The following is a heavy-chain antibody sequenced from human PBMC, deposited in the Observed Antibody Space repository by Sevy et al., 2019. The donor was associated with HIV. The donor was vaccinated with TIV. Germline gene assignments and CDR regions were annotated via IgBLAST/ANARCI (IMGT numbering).Heavy chain of an antibody. Sequence: ASVKVSCKASGGTFSNYALSWVRQAPVQGLEWMGGIIPIFGTTNFAQTFQGRVTITADESRSTAYMELSSLKPADTAVYYCARTPLLSIPGTTDVYFDIWGQGTLVTVSS. J-gene: IGHJ4*02. CDR2: IIPIFGTT. CDR3: ARTPLLSIPGTTDVYFDI. V-gene: IGHV1-69*13. CDR1: GGTFSNYA. D-gene: IGHD4-4*01.